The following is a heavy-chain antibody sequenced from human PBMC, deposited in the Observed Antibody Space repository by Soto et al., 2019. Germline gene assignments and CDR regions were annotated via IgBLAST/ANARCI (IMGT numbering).Heavy chain of an antibody. Sequence: QVQLVQSRGEVKKPGASVKVSCKTSGYSFTTYGISWVRQAPGQGLEWMGWISGYNGNTNYAQKLRGRDTMTTDTSTSTAYMELRSLRSDDTAVYYCAREGPAPYYYYGMDVWGQGSTVTVSS. CDR2: ISGYNGNT. CDR1: GYSFTTYG. V-gene: IGHV1-18*01. J-gene: IGHJ6*02. CDR3: AREGPAPYYYYGMDV.